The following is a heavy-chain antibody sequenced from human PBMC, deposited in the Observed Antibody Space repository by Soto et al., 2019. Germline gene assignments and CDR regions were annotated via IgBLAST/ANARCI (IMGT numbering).Heavy chain of an antibody. V-gene: IGHV4-39*01. D-gene: IGHD4-17*01. CDR3: ARHWAVTWDPIDY. CDR1: GGSISSSSYY. CDR2: IYYSGST. J-gene: IGHJ4*02. Sequence: QLQLQESGPGLVKPSETLSLTCTVSGGSISSSSYYWGWIRQPPGKGLEWIGSIYYSGSTYYNPSLKSRVTISVDTSKNQFSLKLSSVTAADTAVYYCARHWAVTWDPIDYWGQGTLVTVSS.